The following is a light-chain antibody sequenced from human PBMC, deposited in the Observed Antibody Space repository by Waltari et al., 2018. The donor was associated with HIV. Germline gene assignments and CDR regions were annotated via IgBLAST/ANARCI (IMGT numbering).Light chain of an antibody. J-gene: IGKJ4*01. Sequence: DIVMTQSPDSLAVSLGARATINCKSSQSVFFSSNKRNYISWYQRKPGQPPKLIIYWASTRQSGVPDRFSGSGSGTDFTLSISSLQAEDVAVYFCQQTYTTPPTFGGGTKVEI. V-gene: IGKV4-1*01. CDR1: QSVFFSSNKRNY. CDR2: WAS. CDR3: QQTYTTPPT.